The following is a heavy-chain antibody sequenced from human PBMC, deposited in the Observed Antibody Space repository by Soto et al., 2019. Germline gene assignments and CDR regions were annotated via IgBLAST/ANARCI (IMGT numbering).Heavy chain of an antibody. CDR1: GFTFSDYY. CDR2: ITSSGSTI. J-gene: IGHJ6*02. Sequence: QVQLVESGGGLVKPGGSLRLSCAASGFTFSDYYMSWIRQAPGKGLEWVSYITSSGSTIYYAGSVKGRFTISRDNAKKSLYQHMNSLRAEDTAVYYCARDLYNYGSGSYPYYFYGMDVRGQGTTVTVSS. D-gene: IGHD3-10*01. CDR3: ARDLYNYGSGSYPYYFYGMDV. V-gene: IGHV3-11*01.